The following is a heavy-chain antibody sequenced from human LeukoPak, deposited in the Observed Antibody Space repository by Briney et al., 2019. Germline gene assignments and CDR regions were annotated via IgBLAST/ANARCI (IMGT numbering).Heavy chain of an antibody. J-gene: IGHJ4*02. Sequence: PGGSLRLSCAASGFTFSSNGMSWVRQAPGKGLEWVSAISGSGGSTYYADSVKGRSTISRDNSKTPLYLLMNSLRAEDTAVFYCAKDQVVVPASSSDYWGQGTLVTVSS. V-gene: IGHV3-23*01. CDR2: ISGSGGST. CDR3: AKDQVVVPASSSDY. D-gene: IGHD2-2*01. CDR1: GFTFSSNG.